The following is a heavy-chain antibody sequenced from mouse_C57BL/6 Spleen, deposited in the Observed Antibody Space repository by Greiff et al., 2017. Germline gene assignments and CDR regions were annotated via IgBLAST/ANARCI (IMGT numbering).Heavy chain of an antibody. CDR1: GYSITSGYD. J-gene: IGHJ1*03. D-gene: IGHD1-1*01. CDR2: ISYSGST. CDR3: ARDRSYYGSSYWYFDV. Sequence: EVKLVESGPGMVKPSQSLSLTCTVTGYSITSGYDWHWIRHFPGNKLEWMGYISYSGSTNYNPSLKSRISITHDTSKNHFFLKLNSVTTEDTATYYCARDRSYYGSSYWYFDVWGTGTTVTVSS. V-gene: IGHV3-1*01.